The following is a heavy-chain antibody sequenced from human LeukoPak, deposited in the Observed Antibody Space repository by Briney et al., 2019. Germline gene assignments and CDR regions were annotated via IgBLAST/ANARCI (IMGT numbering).Heavy chain of an antibody. J-gene: IGHJ6*02. CDR3: ARGVYCTNGVCYPPNYYYGMDV. D-gene: IGHD2-8*01. V-gene: IGHV1-69*04. CDR2: IIPILGIA. Sequence: SVTVSCKASGGTFISYAISWVRQAPGQGLEWMGRIIPILGIANYAQKFQGRVTITADKSTSTAYMELSSLRSEDTAVYYCARGVYCTNGVCYPPNYYYGMDVWGQGTTVTVSS. CDR1: GGTFISYA.